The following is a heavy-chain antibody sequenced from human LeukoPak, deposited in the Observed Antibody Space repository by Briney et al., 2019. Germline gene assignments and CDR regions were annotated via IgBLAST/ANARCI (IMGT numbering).Heavy chain of an antibody. CDR3: AREGVLGGYSGYDDY. CDR2: ISSSSSYI. Sequence: GGSLRLSCAASGFTFSSYSINWVRQAPGKGLEWVSSISSSSSYIYYADSVKGRFTISRDNAKNSLSLQMNSLRAEDTAVYYCAREGVLGGYSGYDDYWGQGTLVTVSS. V-gene: IGHV3-21*01. CDR1: GFTFSSYS. D-gene: IGHD5-12*01. J-gene: IGHJ4*02.